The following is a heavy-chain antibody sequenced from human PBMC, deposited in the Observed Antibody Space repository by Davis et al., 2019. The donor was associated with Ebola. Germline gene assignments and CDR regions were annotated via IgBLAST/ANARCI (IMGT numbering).Heavy chain of an antibody. J-gene: IGHJ3*02. V-gene: IGHV6-1*01. Sequence: HSQTLSLTCDTSGDTVSSIDGAWNWIRQSPSRGLEWLGRTYYNSKWYNDYAMSVKGRITINPDTSKNQFSLQLNSVTPEDTAVYYCARGFLRDGFDIWGQGTMITVSS. D-gene: IGHD3-3*01. CDR3: ARGFLRDGFDI. CDR1: GDTVSSIDGA. CDR2: TYYNSKWYN.